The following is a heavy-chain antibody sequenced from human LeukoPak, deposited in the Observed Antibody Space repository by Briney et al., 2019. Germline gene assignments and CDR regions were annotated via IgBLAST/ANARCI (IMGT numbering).Heavy chain of an antibody. CDR1: GGTFSSYA. J-gene: IGHJ6*04. Sequence: GASVKVSCKASGGTFSSYAISWVRQAPGQGLEWMGGIIPIFGTANYAQKFQGRVTITADESTSTAYMELSSLRSEDTAVYYCARARPDIVVVPAANYYYYYGKDVWGKGTTVTVSS. D-gene: IGHD2-2*01. CDR2: IIPIFGTA. CDR3: ARARPDIVVVPAANYYYYYGKDV. V-gene: IGHV1-69*13.